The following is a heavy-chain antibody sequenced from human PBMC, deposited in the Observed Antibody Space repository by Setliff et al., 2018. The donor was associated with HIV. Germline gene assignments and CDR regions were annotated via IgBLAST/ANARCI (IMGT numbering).Heavy chain of an antibody. CDR3: AKDPRAAVATICDY. Sequence: GGSLRLSCAASGFTFSSYPMSWVRQSPGTGPEWVSAISDGPSTTYADSVKGRFTISRDNAKNTLYLQMNSLRAEDTAVYYCAKDPRAAVATICDYWGQGTLVTVSS. J-gene: IGHJ4*02. D-gene: IGHD5-12*01. V-gene: IGHV3-23*01. CDR2: ISDGPST. CDR1: GFTFSSYP.